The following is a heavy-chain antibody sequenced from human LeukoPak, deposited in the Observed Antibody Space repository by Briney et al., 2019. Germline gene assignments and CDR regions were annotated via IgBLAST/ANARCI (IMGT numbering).Heavy chain of an antibody. V-gene: IGHV4-39*01. J-gene: IGHJ6*02. D-gene: IGHD2-2*01. CDR2: IYYSGST. CDR3: ARRVPATAIYYYYGMDV. Sequence: SETLSLTCTVSGGSISSYYWGWIRQLPGKGLEWIGSIYYSGSTYYNPSLKSRVTISVDTSKNQFSLKLSSVTAADTAVYYCARRVPATAIYYYYGMDVWGQGTTVTVSS. CDR1: GGSISSYY.